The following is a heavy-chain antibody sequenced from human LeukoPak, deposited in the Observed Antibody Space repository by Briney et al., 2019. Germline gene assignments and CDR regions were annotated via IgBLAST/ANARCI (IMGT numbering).Heavy chain of an antibody. Sequence: PGGSLRLSCAASGFTFSSYEMNWVRQAPGKGLEWVSSISSSSSYIYYADSVKGRFTISRDNAKNSLYLQMNSLRAEDTAVYYCASGRITMVRGVNMDIWGQGTMVTVSS. D-gene: IGHD3-10*01. J-gene: IGHJ3*02. CDR2: ISSSSSYI. V-gene: IGHV3-21*01. CDR1: GFTFSSYE. CDR3: ASGRITMVRGVNMDI.